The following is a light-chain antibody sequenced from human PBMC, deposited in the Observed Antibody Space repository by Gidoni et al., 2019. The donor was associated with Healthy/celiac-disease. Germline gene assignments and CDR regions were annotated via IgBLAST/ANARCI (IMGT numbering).Light chain of an antibody. CDR3: NARDSSGNHLV. CDR1: SPRSYY. V-gene: IGLV3-19*01. Sequence: SSELTQDPAVSVALGHTDRITCQGDSPRSYYASWYKQKPGQAPVLVIYGKNNRPSGIPDRFSGSSSGNTASLTITGAQAEDEADYYCNARDSSGNHLVFGGGTKLTVL. J-gene: IGLJ2*01. CDR2: GKN.